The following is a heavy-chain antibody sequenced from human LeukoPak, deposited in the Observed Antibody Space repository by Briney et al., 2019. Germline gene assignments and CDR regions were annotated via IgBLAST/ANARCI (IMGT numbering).Heavy chain of an antibody. J-gene: IGHJ1*01. D-gene: IGHD3-16*01. V-gene: IGHV3-48*03. CDR2: ISSSGSTI. Sequence: GGSLRLSCAASGFNFSSYEMNWVRQAPGKGLEGVSYISSSGSTIYYADSVKGRFAISRDNAKNSLYLQMNSLRAEDTAVYYCARDLNYVNWGQGTLVTVSS. CDR1: GFNFSSYE. CDR3: ARDLNYVN.